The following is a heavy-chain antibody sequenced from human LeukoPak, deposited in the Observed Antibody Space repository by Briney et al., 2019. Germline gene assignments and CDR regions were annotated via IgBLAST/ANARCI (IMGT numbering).Heavy chain of an antibody. CDR1: GFTFSSYG. D-gene: IGHD3-22*01. J-gene: IGHJ6*02. CDR2: ISYDGSNK. V-gene: IGHV3-30*18. CDR3: AKEGYYYDSSGYNYYYGMDV. Sequence: GGSLRLSCAASGFTFSSYGMPWVRQAPGKGLEWVAVISYDGSNKYYADSVKGRFTISRDNSKNTLYLQMNSLRAEDTAVYYCAKEGYYYDSSGYNYYYGMDVWDQGTTVTVSS.